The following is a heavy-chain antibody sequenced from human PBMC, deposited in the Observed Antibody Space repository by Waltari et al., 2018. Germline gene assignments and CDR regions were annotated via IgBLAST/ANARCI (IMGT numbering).Heavy chain of an antibody. D-gene: IGHD3-3*01. J-gene: IGHJ4*02. CDR1: GGSISSGGYS. CDR3: ARAYYDFWSGYYYFDY. V-gene: IGHV4-31*03. Sequence: QVQLQESGPGLVKPSQTLSLTCTVSGGSISSGGYSWSWIRQHPGKGLEWIGYIYYSGSTYYNPSLKSRVTISVDTSKNQFSLKLSSVTAADTAVYYCARAYYDFWSGYYYFDYWGQGTLVTVSS. CDR2: IYYSGST.